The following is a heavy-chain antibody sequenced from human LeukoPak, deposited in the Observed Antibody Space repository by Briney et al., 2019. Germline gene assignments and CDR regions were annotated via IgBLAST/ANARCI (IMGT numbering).Heavy chain of an antibody. Sequence: GGSLRLSCAASGFTFSSYGMHWVRQAPGKGLEWVAVISYDGSNKYYADSVKGRFTISRDNSKNTLYLQMNSLRAEDTAVYYCASSSWRSYWGQGTLVTVSS. J-gene: IGHJ4*02. D-gene: IGHD6-13*01. CDR2: ISYDGSNK. CDR1: GFTFSSYG. CDR3: ASSSWRSY. V-gene: IGHV3-30*03.